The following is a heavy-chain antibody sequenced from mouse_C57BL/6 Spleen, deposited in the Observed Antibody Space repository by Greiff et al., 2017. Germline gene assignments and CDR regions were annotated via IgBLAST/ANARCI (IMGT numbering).Heavy chain of an antibody. D-gene: IGHD2-4*01. CDR3: ARKGDYDYDGGFDY. J-gene: IGHJ2*01. CDR1: GFSLTSYG. Sequence: VKLQESGPGLVQPSQSLSITCTVSGFSLTSYGVHWVRQSPGKGLEWLGVIWSGGSTDYNAAFISRLSISKDNSKSQVFFKMNSLQADDTAIYYCARKGDYDYDGGFDYWGQGTTLTVSS. V-gene: IGHV2-2*01. CDR2: IWSGGST.